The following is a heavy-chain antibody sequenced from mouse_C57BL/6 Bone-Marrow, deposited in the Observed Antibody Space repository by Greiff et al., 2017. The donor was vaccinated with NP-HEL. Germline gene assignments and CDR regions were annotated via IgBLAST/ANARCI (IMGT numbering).Heavy chain of an antibody. J-gene: IGHJ4*01. V-gene: IGHV5-17*01. D-gene: IGHD2-12*01. CDR2: ISSGSSTI. Sequence: EVKLVESGGGLVKPGGSLKLSCAASGFTFSDYGMHWVRQAPEKGLEWVAYISSGSSTIYYAGTVKGRFTISSDNAKNTLFLQMTSVRSEDTAMYYCARRYRGLYYYAMDYWGQGTSVTVSS. CDR3: ARRYRGLYYYAMDY. CDR1: GFTFSDYG.